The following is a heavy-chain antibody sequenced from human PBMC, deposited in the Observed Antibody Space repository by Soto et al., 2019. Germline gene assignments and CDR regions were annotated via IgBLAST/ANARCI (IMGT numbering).Heavy chain of an antibody. D-gene: IGHD3-16*01. CDR3: ARPFQSWPGGWYFDL. Sequence: QVQLVQSGAEVKKPGSSVKVSCKASGGTFSSYSINWVRQAPGQGLEWMGGIIPIFGTANSAQKFQGRVKLSADESTSTAHMELNSLRNEDTAVYYCARPFQSWPGGWYFDLWGRGTLVTVSS. J-gene: IGHJ2*01. CDR2: IIPIFGTA. CDR1: GGTFSSYS. V-gene: IGHV1-69*01.